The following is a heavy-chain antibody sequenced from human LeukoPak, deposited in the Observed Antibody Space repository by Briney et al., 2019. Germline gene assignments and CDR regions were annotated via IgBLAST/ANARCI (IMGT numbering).Heavy chain of an antibody. Sequence: GGSLRLSCAASGFTFSTYSMNWVRQAPGKGLEWVSYISSSTTNMYYADSVKGRFTISRDNAKNSLYLQMSSLRAEDTAVYYCAREYSSSSGRSFDYWGQGTLVTVSS. CDR1: GFTFSTYS. CDR3: AREYSSSSGRSFDY. J-gene: IGHJ4*02. CDR2: ISSSTTNM. D-gene: IGHD6-6*01. V-gene: IGHV3-48*01.